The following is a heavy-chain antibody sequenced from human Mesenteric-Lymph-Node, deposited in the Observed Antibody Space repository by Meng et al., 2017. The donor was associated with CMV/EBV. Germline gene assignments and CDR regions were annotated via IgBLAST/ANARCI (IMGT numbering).Heavy chain of an antibody. D-gene: IGHD1-1*01. CDR2: IYYSGST. J-gene: IGHJ5*02. Sequence: SETLSLTCTVSGGSIGGYYWSWIRQPPGKGLDWIGYIYYSGSTTYNPSLKSRVTISGDTSKNQFSLKVTSVTAADTAVYFCAREVERTTGFDLWGQGVLVTVSS. CDR1: GGSIGGYY. V-gene: IGHV4-59*01. CDR3: AREVERTTGFDL.